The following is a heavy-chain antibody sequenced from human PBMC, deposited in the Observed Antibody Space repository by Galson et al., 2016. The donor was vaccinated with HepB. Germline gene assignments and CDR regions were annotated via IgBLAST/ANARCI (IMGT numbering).Heavy chain of an antibody. D-gene: IGHD3-22*01. Sequence: SLRLSCAVSGFTFSSYGMHWVRQAPGKGLEWVAAIWYDGSNEYYADSVKGRLTISRDNSKDTLYLQMNSLRAEDTGVYYWARGSGYAGRYFQHWGQGTLVTVSS. CDR2: IWYDGSNE. CDR1: GFTFSSYG. CDR3: ARGSGYAGRYFQH. V-gene: IGHV3-33*01. J-gene: IGHJ1*01.